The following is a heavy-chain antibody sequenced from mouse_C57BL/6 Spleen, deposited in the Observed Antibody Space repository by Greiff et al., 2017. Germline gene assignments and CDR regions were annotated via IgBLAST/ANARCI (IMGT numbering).Heavy chain of an antibody. Sequence: VQLQQSGPELVKPGASVKIPCKASGYTFTDYNMDWVKQSHGKSLEWIGDINPNNGGTIYNQKFKGKATLTVDKSSSTAYMELRSLTSEDTAVYYCARRAYSNSGYAMDYWGQGTSVTVSA. V-gene: IGHV1-18*01. CDR1: GYTFTDYN. J-gene: IGHJ4*01. D-gene: IGHD2-5*01. CDR3: ARRAYSNSGYAMDY. CDR2: INPNNGGT.